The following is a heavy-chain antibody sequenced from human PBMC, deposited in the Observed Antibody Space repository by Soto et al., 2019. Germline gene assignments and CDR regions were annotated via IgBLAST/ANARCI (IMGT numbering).Heavy chain of an antibody. Sequence: PGGSLRLSCAASGFTFSDYYMSWIRQAPGKGLEWVSYISSSGSTIYYADPVKGRFTISRDNAKNSLYLQMNSLRAEDTAVYYCARVRDSSSMYYFDYWGQGTLVTVSS. CDR2: ISSSGSTI. D-gene: IGHD6-6*01. CDR3: ARVRDSSSMYYFDY. CDR1: GFTFSDYY. V-gene: IGHV3-11*01. J-gene: IGHJ4*02.